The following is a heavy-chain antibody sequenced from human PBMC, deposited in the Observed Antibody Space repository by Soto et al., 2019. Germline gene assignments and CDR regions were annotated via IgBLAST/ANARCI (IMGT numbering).Heavy chain of an antibody. J-gene: IGHJ4*02. Sequence: SETLSLTCTVSGGSISSGDYYWSWIRQPPGKGLEWIGYIYYSGSTYYNPSLKSRVTISVDTSKNQFSLKLSSVTAADTAVYYCARDLRSRGSGSYYIDYWGQGTLVTVSS. CDR1: GGSISSGDYY. V-gene: IGHV4-30-4*01. CDR3: ARDLRSRGSGSYYIDY. CDR2: IYYSGST. D-gene: IGHD3-10*01.